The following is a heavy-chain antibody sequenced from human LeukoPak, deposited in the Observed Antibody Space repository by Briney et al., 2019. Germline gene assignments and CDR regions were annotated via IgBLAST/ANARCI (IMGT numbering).Heavy chain of an antibody. Sequence: ASVKVSCKASGGTFSSYAISWVRQAPGQGLEWMGGIIPIFGTANYAQKFQGRVTITRNTSISTAYMELSSLRSEDTAVYYCARGRGYGDYLKGFDPWGQGTLVTVSS. D-gene: IGHD4-17*01. CDR2: IIPIFGTA. V-gene: IGHV1-69*05. CDR1: GGTFSSYA. J-gene: IGHJ5*02. CDR3: ARGRGYGDYLKGFDP.